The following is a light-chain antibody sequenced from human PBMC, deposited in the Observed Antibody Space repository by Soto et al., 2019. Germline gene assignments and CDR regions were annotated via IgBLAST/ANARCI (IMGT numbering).Light chain of an antibody. V-gene: IGKV3-15*01. Sequence: EVVVTQSPATLSVSPGERATLSCRASQSVDIHLAWYQQKPGQAPRLLIYGASTRATGIPARFSGSGSGTEFTLTISRLESEDFAVYYCQQYNNSPLTFGAGTKVDIK. CDR1: QSVDIH. J-gene: IGKJ3*01. CDR2: GAS. CDR3: QQYNNSPLT.